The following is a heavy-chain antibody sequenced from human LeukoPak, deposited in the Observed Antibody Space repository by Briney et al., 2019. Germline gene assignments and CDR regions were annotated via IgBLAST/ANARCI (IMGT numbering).Heavy chain of an antibody. D-gene: IGHD1-26*01. Sequence: SGGSLRLSCAASGFTFSSNWMHWVRQGPGKGLVWVSRINSDGSGTSYAGSVKGRFTISRDNAKNTLYLQMNSLRAEDTAVYYCARAGEGLLAYSFDIWGQGTMVTVSS. CDR1: GFTFSSNW. CDR2: INSDGSGT. J-gene: IGHJ3*02. V-gene: IGHV3-74*01. CDR3: ARAGEGLLAYSFDI.